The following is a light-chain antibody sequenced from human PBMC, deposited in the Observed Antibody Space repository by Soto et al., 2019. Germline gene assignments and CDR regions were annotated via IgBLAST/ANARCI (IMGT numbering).Light chain of an antibody. J-gene: IGKJ1*01. Sequence: EIVLTQSPGTLSLSPGERATLSCRASQSVSSSWLALYQQKPGQAPRLLSYGASSRASVVPDRFSGSGSGTDFTVTFSSLEPEDSGVFYCQQYRCPCLTFGKENKVQIK. V-gene: IGKV3-20*01. CDR2: GAS. CDR1: QSVSSSW. CDR3: QQYRCPCLT.